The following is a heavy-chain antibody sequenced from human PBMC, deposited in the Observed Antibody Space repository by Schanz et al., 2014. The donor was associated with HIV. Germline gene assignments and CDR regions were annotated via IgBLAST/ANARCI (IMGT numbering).Heavy chain of an antibody. CDR3: ASSQKPDDTSAYYLNDAFDI. CDR1: GYSFTSYD. D-gene: IGHD3-22*01. J-gene: IGHJ3*02. Sequence: QVQLVQSGAEVQKPGASVKVSCKASGYSFTSYDINWVRQAPGQGLEWMGWIIPVLGTANKAQKFQGRVTMTADKSTSTAYMELSSLKSEDTAVYYCASSQKPDDTSAYYLNDAFDIWGQGTMVTVSS. V-gene: IGHV1-69*06. CDR2: IIPVLGTA.